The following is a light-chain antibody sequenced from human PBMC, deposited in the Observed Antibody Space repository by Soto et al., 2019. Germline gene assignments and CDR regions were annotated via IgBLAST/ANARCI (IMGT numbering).Light chain of an antibody. CDR1: QSVSRSY. V-gene: IGKV3-20*01. J-gene: IGKJ1*01. CDR2: GAS. CDR3: QQYGSSPPWT. Sequence: EIVLTQSPGTLSLSPGERATLSCRASQSVSRSYLAWYQQKPGQAPRLLIYGASRRATGIPDRFSGRGSRTDFTLPISRLEPEGFAVYSCQQYGSSPPWTFGQGTKVEIK.